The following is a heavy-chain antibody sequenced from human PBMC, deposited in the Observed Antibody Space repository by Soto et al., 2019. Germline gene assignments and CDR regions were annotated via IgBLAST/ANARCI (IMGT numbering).Heavy chain of an antibody. Sequence: EVQLVESGGGLVQPGGSLRLSCAASGFTFSSYWMVWVRQAPGKGLEWVANIKTDGSEKYYVDSVKGRFTISRDNATNSLYVQMNSLRAEDTALYYRVMDAPRGGDFDYWGQGTLVTVSS. D-gene: IGHD3-10*01. CDR3: VMDAPRGGDFDY. CDR1: GFTFSSYW. CDR2: IKTDGSEK. V-gene: IGHV3-7*04. J-gene: IGHJ4*02.